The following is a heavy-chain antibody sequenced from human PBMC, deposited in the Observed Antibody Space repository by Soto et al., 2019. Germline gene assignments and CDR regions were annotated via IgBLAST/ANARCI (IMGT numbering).Heavy chain of an antibody. D-gene: IGHD4-17*01. V-gene: IGHV4-31*03. CDR2: IYYTGST. Sequence: QVQLQESGPGLVKPSQTLSLTCTVSGGSISSGGHYWNWIRQHPGKGLEWIGYIYYTGSTYYNPSLKSRVSMSVDTSKNQFSLKLSSVTAADTAVYYCASGTYGDISDCDYWGQGTLVTVSS. CDR3: ASGTYGDISDCDY. J-gene: IGHJ4*02. CDR1: GGSISSGGHY.